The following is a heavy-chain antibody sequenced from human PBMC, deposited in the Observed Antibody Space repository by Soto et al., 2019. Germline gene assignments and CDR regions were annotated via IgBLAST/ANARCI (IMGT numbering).Heavy chain of an antibody. Sequence: PSETLSLTCAVYGGSFSAYYWSWIRQPPGKGLEWIGEIHHSGDTNYTPSLKSRVSISVDTAKNQFSLKLSSVTAADTAVYYCATQEVGGSYVYTFDPWGQGTLVTVS. D-gene: IGHD1-26*01. V-gene: IGHV4-34*01. CDR1: GGSFSAYY. CDR2: IHHSGDT. CDR3: ATQEVGGSYVYTFDP. J-gene: IGHJ5*02.